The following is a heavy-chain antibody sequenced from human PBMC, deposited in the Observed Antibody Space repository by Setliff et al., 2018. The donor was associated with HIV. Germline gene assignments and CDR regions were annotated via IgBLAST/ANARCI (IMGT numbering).Heavy chain of an antibody. CDR1: GASILSSGGFF. Sequence: SETLSLTCTVSGASILSSGGFFWGWIRQPPGKGLEWIGDINHSGSTNYNPSLKSRVAMSFDTSKNQFSLKLSSVTAADTAMYYCARGHESRTVGATRYYYYMDVWGKGTTVTVSS. V-gene: IGHV4-39*07. J-gene: IGHJ6*03. CDR2: INHSGST. D-gene: IGHD1-26*01. CDR3: ARGHESRTVGATRYYYYMDV.